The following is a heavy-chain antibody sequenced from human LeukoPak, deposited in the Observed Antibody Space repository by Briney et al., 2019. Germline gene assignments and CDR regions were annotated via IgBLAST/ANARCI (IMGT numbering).Heavy chain of an antibody. Sequence: ASVKVSCKASGGTFSSYAISWVRQAPGQGLEWMGRIIPIFGTANYAQKFQGRVTITTDESTSAAYMELSSLRSEDTAVYYCARAPPKLWKYFDYWGQGTLVTVSS. J-gene: IGHJ4*02. CDR1: GGTFSSYA. V-gene: IGHV1-69*05. CDR2: IIPIFGTA. CDR3: ARAPPKLWKYFDY. D-gene: IGHD1-1*01.